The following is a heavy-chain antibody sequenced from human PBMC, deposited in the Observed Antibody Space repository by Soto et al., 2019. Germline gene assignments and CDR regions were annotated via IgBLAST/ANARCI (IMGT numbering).Heavy chain of an antibody. CDR2: ISGSGGST. CDR1: GFTFSSYA. J-gene: IGHJ4*02. V-gene: IGHV3-23*01. Sequence: EVQLLESGGGLVQPGGSLRLSCAASGFTFSSYAMSWVRQAPGKGLEWVSAISGSGGSTYYADSVKGRFTISRDNSKNTLYLQMNSLRAEDTAVYYCAKEGRCCTNGVCSPAGYFDYWGQGTLVTVSS. CDR3: AKEGRCCTNGVCSPAGYFDY. D-gene: IGHD2-8*01.